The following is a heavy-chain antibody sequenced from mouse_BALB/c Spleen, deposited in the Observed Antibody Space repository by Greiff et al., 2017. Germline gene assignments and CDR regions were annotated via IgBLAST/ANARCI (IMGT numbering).Heavy chain of an antibody. CDR1: GYSITSGYY. Sequence: DVQLQESGPGLVKPSQSLSLTCSVTGYSITSGYYWNWIRQFPGNKLEWMGYISYDGSNNYNPSLKNRISITRDTSKNQFFLKLNSVTTEDTATYYCARGITTATDWYFDVWGAGTTVTVSS. J-gene: IGHJ1*01. V-gene: IGHV3-6*02. D-gene: IGHD1-2*01. CDR2: ISYDGSN. CDR3: ARGITTATDWYFDV.